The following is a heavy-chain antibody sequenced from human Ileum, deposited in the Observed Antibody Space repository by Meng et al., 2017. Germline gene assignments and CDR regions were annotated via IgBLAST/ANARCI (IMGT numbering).Heavy chain of an antibody. CDR1: GYTFTGYY. CDR2: IYPNSGGT. J-gene: IGHJ4*02. V-gene: IGHV1-2*06. Sequence: ASVKVSCKASGYTFTGYYMHWVRQAPGQRLEWMGRIYPNSGGTNYAQKFQGRVTMTRDTSISTAYMELSGLRSEDTAVYYCARDRSGYYHFDYWGQGTLVTVSS. CDR3: ARDRSGYYHFDY. D-gene: IGHD3-22*01.